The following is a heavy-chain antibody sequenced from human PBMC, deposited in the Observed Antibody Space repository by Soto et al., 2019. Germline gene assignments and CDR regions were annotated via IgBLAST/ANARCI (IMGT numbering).Heavy chain of an antibody. J-gene: IGHJ4*02. CDR1: GGSINSGGYY. D-gene: IGHD6-13*01. CDR3: ARAYRKSGYSSSWVFHS. Sequence: QVQLQEPGPGLVKPSQTLSLICTVSGGSINSGGYYWSWIRQHPGKGLEWIGYIYYSGSTYYNPFLRSRVTSSAGASENQFSLKLGSVTAAVTAVYFCARAYRKSGYSSSWVFHSWGQGTLGNFSA. V-gene: IGHV4-31*03. CDR2: IYYSGST.